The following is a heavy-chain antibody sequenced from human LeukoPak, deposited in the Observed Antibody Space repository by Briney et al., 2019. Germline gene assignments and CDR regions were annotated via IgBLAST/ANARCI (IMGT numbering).Heavy chain of an antibody. V-gene: IGHV4-39*01. J-gene: IGHJ4*02. D-gene: IGHD4-17*01. Sequence: PSGTLSLTCTVSGGSISSSNYYWGWIRQPPGKGLEWIGSIYYSGRTYYNPSLKSRVTISVDTSKNQFSLKLSSVTAADTAVYYCANSIDFDYGDYYFGYWGQGALVTISS. CDR2: IYYSGRT. CDR1: GGSISSSNYY. CDR3: ANSIDFDYGDYYFGY.